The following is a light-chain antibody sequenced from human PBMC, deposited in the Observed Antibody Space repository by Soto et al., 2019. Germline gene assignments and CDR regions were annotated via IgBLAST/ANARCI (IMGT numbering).Light chain of an antibody. V-gene: IGLV2-14*01. Sequence: QSVLAQPASMSVSPGQSITSSCTGSGSDIATFNYVSWYQQYPGKAPKLLIYQVTSRASGVSHRFSGSKSGNTAALTISGLQPEDEAEYYCNSYSSTSFYVFCTGTKVTVL. CDR1: GSDIATFNY. CDR3: NSYSSTSFYV. J-gene: IGLJ1*01. CDR2: QVT.